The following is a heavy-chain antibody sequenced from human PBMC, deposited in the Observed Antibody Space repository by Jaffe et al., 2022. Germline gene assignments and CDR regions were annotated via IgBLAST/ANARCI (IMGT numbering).Heavy chain of an antibody. V-gene: IGHV4-38-2*02. J-gene: IGHJ5*02. CDR1: GYSISSGYY. D-gene: IGHD3-10*01. CDR2: IYHSGST. Sequence: QVQLQESGPGLVKPSETLSLTCAVSGYSISSGYYWGWIRQPPGKGLEWIGSIYHSGSTYYNPSLKSRVTISVDTSKNQFSLKLSSVTAADTAVYYCARDAKHYYGSGSYYRILYFPEFDPWGQGTLVTVSS. CDR3: ARDAKHYYGSGSYYRILYFPEFDP.